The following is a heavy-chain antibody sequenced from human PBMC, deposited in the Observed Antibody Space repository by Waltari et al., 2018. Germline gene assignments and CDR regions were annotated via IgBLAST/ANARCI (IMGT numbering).Heavy chain of an antibody. CDR3: ARGWLQVAPPYYYYMDV. D-gene: IGHD6-19*01. CDR2: INHNASP. J-gene: IGHJ6*03. Sequence: QVQLLQWGAGLFKPSEPLSLTCAVYGGSFSGYYWSCLRQLPGKGLEWLGEINHNASPDYNPSLKSRANISIETSKNQFSLKLDSVTATDTGVYYCARGWLQVAPPYYYYMDVWDRGTAVTVSS. CDR1: GGSFSGYY. V-gene: IGHV4-34*01.